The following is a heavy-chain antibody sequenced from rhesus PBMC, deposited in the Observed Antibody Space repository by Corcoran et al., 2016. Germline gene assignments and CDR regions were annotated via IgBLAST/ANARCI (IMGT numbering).Heavy chain of an antibody. CDR2: IYGNSGGG. Sequence: QVELQESGPGLVKPSESLSLSCAVSGVSISNYWWTWIRQTPGKGLEWIGEIYGNSGGGPSHPSLTSRFSISSDASTNQFSLTLNPVTATDTAIYYCATGYWSAYGLDSWGQGVVVTVSS. D-gene: IGHD3-3*01. CDR1: GVSISNYW. CDR3: ATGYWSAYGLDS. V-gene: IGHV4-80*01. J-gene: IGHJ6*01.